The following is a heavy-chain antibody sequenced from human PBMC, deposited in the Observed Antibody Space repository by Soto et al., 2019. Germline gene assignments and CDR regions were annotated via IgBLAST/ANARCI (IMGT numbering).Heavy chain of an antibody. V-gene: IGHV3-23*01. CDR2: ISGSGGST. D-gene: IGHD2-15*01. J-gene: IGHJ4*02. Sequence: EVQLLESGGGLVQPGGSLRLSCAASGFTFSSYAMSWVRQAPGKGLDWVSAISGSGGSTYYADSVKGRFTISSDNSKNTRYLQMNSLRAEDTAVYYCANRRDIVVVVAASPCDYWGQGTLFTVSS. CDR3: ANRRDIVVVVAASPCDY. CDR1: GFTFSSYA.